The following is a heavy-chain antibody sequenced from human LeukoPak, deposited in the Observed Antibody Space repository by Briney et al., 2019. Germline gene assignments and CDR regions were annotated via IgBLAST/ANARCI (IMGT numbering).Heavy chain of an antibody. Sequence: PSETLSLTCTVSGGSISSYYWSWIRQPPGKGLEWIGYISYSGSTNYNPSLKSRVTISVDTSKNQFSLKLSSVTAADTAVYYCARDMTPNDAFDIWGQGTMVTVSS. V-gene: IGHV4-59*01. CDR1: GGSISSYY. CDR3: ARDMTPNDAFDI. CDR2: ISYSGST. J-gene: IGHJ3*02.